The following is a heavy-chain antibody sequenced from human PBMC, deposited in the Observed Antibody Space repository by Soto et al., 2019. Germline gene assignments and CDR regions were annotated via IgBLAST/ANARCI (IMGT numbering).Heavy chain of an antibody. D-gene: IGHD6-19*01. CDR2: IYYSGST. V-gene: IGHV4-39*01. J-gene: IGHJ4*02. CDR1: GGNISSSSYY. Sequence: PSETLSLTSTVSGGNISSSSYYWGWIRQPPGKGLEWIGSIYYSGSTYYTPSLQSRVAISVDTSKNQFSLKLNSVTAADTAVYYCARRTVNIRTFYSGLKTHCFDYWGQGTLVTVSS. CDR3: ARRTVNIRTFYSGLKTHCFDY.